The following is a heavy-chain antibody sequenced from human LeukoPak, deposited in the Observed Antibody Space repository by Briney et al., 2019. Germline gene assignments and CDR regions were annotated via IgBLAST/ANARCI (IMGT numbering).Heavy chain of an antibody. Sequence: ASVKVSCKASGYTFTSYYMHWVRQAPGQGLEWMGIINPSGGSTSYAQKFQGRVTMTEDTSTDTAYMELSSLRSEDTAVYYCATGPRLLRSEFDYWGQGTLVTVPS. D-gene: IGHD2-15*01. CDR3: ATGPRLLRSEFDY. CDR1: GYTFTSYY. J-gene: IGHJ4*02. V-gene: IGHV1-46*01. CDR2: INPSGGST.